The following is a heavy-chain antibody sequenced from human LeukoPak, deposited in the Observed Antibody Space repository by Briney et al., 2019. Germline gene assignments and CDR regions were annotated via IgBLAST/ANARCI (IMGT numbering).Heavy chain of an antibody. Sequence: GGSLRLSCAASGFNLITYGMTWVRQAPGKGVEWVSGISGSGGSTYYADSSKGRFTISRDNSKNTVYLQMNSLRAEDTAVYYCARDREHRDYFDYWGQGTLVTVSS. CDR2: ISGSGGST. V-gene: IGHV3-23*01. J-gene: IGHJ4*02. CDR3: ARDREHRDYFDY. CDR1: GFNLITYG.